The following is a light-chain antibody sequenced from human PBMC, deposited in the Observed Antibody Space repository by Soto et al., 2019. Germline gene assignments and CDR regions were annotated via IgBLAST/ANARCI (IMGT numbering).Light chain of an antibody. Sequence: HSALTQPASVSGSPGQSITISCTGTSSDVGSYNLVSWYQQHPGKAPKLMIYEGSKRPSGVSNRFSGSKSGNTASLTISGLQAEDEADYYCCSHAGSSTWVVFGGGTKLTVL. V-gene: IGLV2-23*01. CDR3: CSHAGSSTWVV. CDR1: SSDVGSYNL. J-gene: IGLJ2*01. CDR2: EGS.